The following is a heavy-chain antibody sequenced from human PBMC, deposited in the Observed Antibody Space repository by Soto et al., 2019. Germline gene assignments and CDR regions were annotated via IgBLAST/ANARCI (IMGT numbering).Heavy chain of an antibody. Sequence: ASVKVSCKVSGYTLSELSMHWVRQAPGKGLEWMGGFDPEDGETIYAQKFQGRVTMTEDTSTDTAYMELSSLRSEDTAVYYCATVPLAAAGPFFDYWGQGTLVTVSS. CDR1: GYTLSELS. J-gene: IGHJ4*02. D-gene: IGHD6-13*01. V-gene: IGHV1-24*01. CDR3: ATVPLAAAGPFFDY. CDR2: FDPEDGET.